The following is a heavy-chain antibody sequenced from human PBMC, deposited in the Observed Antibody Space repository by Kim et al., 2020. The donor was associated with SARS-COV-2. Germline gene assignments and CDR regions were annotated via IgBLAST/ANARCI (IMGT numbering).Heavy chain of an antibody. CDR2: INAGNGNT. V-gene: IGHV1-3*01. CDR3: ARGSSTSYKGSWFDP. CDR1: GYTFTSYA. J-gene: IGHJ5*02. Sequence: ASVKVSCKASGYTFTSYAMHWVRQAPGQRLEWMGWINAGNGNTKYSQKFQGRVTITRDTSASKAYMELSSLRSEDTAVYYCARGSSTSYKGSWFDPWGQGTLVTVSS. D-gene: IGHD2-2*01.